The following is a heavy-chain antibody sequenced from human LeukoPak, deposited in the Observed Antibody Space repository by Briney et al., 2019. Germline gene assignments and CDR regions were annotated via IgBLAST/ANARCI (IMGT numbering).Heavy chain of an antibody. D-gene: IGHD6-13*01. CDR2: MNPNSGNT. CDR1: GYTFTSYG. CDR3: ARRIAEAGTPIGY. J-gene: IGHJ4*02. V-gene: IGHV1-8*03. Sequence: ASVKVSCKASGYTFTSYGISWVRQATGQGLEWMGWMNPNSGNTGYAQKFQGRVTITRNTSISTACMELSSLRSEDTAVYYCARRIAEAGTPIGYWGQGTLVTVS.